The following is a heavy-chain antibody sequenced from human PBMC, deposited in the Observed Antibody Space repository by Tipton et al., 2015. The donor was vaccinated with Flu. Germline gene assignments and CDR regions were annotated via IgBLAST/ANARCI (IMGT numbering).Heavy chain of an antibody. CDR3: ARKDSMAGTADY. J-gene: IGHJ4*02. V-gene: IGHV3-7*01. D-gene: IGHD6-19*01. CDR2: IRQDGSEK. CDR1: GFIFSSHW. Sequence: SLRLSCAASGFIFSSHWMNWFRQAPGRGLEWVANIRQDGSEKYCVDSVKGRFTISRDNAKNSLYLQMNSLRAEDTAVYYCARKDSMAGTADYWGQGTLVTVSS.